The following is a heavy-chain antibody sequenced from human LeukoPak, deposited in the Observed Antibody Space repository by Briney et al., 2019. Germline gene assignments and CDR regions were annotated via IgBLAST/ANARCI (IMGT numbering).Heavy chain of an antibody. V-gene: IGHV1-46*01. J-gene: IGHJ4*02. D-gene: IGHD3-3*02. CDR2: INPADGHT. CDR1: GYTFTSYD. Sequence: ASVKVSCKAPGYTFTSYDINWVRQAPGQGLEWMGIINPADGHTIYAQNFQGRVTMTRDTSTTTVYMDLSSLRSEDTAVYYCARVDAASGSHFWDYWGQGTLVTVSS. CDR3: ARVDAASGSHFWDY.